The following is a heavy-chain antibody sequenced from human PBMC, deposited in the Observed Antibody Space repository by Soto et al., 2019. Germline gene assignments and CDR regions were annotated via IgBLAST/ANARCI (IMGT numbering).Heavy chain of an antibody. CDR3: TRVRNVVWLRLNMPSYFDY. CDR1: GFTFGDYA. D-gene: IGHD5-12*01. CDR2: IRSKAYGGTT. Sequence: PGGSLRLSCTASGFTFGDYAMSWFRQAPGKGLEWVGFIRSKAYGGTTEYAASVKGRFTISRDDSKSIAYLQMNSLKTEDTAVYYCTRVRNVVWLRLNMPSYFDYWGPGTLVTVSS. J-gene: IGHJ4*02. V-gene: IGHV3-49*03.